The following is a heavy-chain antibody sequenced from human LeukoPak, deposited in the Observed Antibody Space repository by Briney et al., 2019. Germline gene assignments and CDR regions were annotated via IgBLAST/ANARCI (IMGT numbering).Heavy chain of an antibody. Sequence: GGVLRISRAAAGFTFRTYGMCLGRQAPGKGLGWGAFIRDHRSNKSYAESVKGRVTISRDNSKNTLHLQMKSLRAEDTAVYYCAKDHCGRCSGDDYFDHWGQGALVTVSS. CDR2: IRDHRSNK. CDR3: AKDHCGRCSGDDYFDH. CDR1: GFTFRTYG. D-gene: IGHD2-21*01. V-gene: IGHV3-30*02. J-gene: IGHJ4*02.